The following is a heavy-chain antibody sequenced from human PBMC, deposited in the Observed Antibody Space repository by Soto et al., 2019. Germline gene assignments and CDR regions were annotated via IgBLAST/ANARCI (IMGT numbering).Heavy chain of an antibody. D-gene: IGHD3-22*01. Sequence: SVKVSCKASGGTFSSYAISWVRQAPGQGLEWMGGIIPIFGTANYAQKFQGRVTITADESTSTAYMELSSLRSEDTAVYYCASGVFYYDSSGYYYDWFDPWGQGTLVTVSS. CDR2: IIPIFGTA. V-gene: IGHV1-69*13. CDR3: ASGVFYYDSSGYYYDWFDP. CDR1: GGTFSSYA. J-gene: IGHJ5*02.